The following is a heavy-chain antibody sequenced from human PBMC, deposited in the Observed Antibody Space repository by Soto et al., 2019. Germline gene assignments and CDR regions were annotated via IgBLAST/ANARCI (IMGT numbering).Heavy chain of an antibody. CDR2: IYSDGSST. J-gene: IGHJ1*01. V-gene: IGHV3-74*01. Sequence: GGSLRLSCAASGFTFTSYWMHWVRQAPGKGLVWVSRIYSDGSSTSYADSVKGRFTISRDNAKNMLYLQMNTLRAEDTAVYYCASLYSSSFVSTFQHWGKGTLVTVSS. D-gene: IGHD6-6*01. CDR3: ASLYSSSFVSTFQH. CDR1: GFTFTSYW.